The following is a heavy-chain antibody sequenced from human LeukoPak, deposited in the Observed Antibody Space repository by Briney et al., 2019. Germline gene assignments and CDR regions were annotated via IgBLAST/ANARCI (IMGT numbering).Heavy chain of an antibody. V-gene: IGHV4-59*01. D-gene: IGHD2-15*01. CDR2: IHYSGST. CDR1: GDSISTYY. Sequence: SETLSLTCTVSGDSISTYYWSWIRQPPGKGLEWIGYIHYSGSTLYNPSLKSRVTISVDTSKNQFSLKLSSVTAADTAIYYCARLVDVGYCYYATDVWGQGTTVTVSS. CDR3: ARLVDVGYCYYATDV. J-gene: IGHJ6*02.